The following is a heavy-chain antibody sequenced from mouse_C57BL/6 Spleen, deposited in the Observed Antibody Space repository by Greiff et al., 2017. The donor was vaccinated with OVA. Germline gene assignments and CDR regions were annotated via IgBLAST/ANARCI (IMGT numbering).Heavy chain of an antibody. CDR1: GFNIKDYD. J-gene: IGHJ2*01. CDR2: IDPEDGDT. Sequence: VQLQQSGAELVKPGASVKLSCTASGFNIKDYDMHWVKQRTEQGLEWIGRIDPEDGDTNYAPKFQGKATLTADTSSNTAYLQLSSLTSDDSAVYYCDRCVYDYLDDWGKGTTLTVAS. CDR3: DRCVYDYLDD. V-gene: IGHV14-2*01. D-gene: IGHD2-3*01.